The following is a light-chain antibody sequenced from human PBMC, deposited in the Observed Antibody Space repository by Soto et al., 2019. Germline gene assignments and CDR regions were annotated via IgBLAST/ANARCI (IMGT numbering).Light chain of an antibody. Sequence: DIQMTQSPSTLSASVGYSVTITCRSSQTISTWMAWYQQKPGKAPKLLVYDASTLQSGVASRFSGSGSGTEFTLIISGLQPDDSATYYCQQYTNTNNPWMFGQGTKVDIK. J-gene: IGKJ1*01. V-gene: IGKV1-5*01. CDR2: DAS. CDR3: QQYTNTNNPWM. CDR1: QTISTW.